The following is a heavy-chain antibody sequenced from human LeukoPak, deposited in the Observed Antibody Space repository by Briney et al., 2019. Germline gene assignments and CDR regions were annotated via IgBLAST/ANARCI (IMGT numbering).Heavy chain of an antibody. J-gene: IGHJ4*02. CDR1: GFSFSGHW. CDR3: ARGPNSNWSGLDF. CDR2: ISPTGSTT. D-gene: IGHD6-6*01. Sequence: GGSLRLSCIASGFSFSGHWMHWARQLPWKGLVWVSRISPTGSTTSYADSVKGRFTVSRDNAKNTLYLQVNNLRAEDTAVYYCARGPNSNWSGLDFWGQGTLLTVSS. V-gene: IGHV3-74*01.